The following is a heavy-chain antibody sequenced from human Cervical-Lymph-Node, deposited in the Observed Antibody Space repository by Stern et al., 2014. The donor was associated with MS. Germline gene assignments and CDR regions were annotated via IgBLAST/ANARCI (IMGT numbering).Heavy chain of an antibody. V-gene: IGHV1-8*01. CDR1: GYTFINYD. CDR3: VRGGLSYGYGLDA. D-gene: IGHD3-16*01. J-gene: IGHJ6*02. CDR2: MNPNNANT. Sequence: LVESGSQVRKPGASVKVSCQASGYTFINYDIFWVRQATGQGLEWMGWMNPNNANTGHAQKFQGRVTMTRNTSISTAYMELSGLRSDDTAVYYCVRGGLSYGYGLDAWGQGTAVIVSS.